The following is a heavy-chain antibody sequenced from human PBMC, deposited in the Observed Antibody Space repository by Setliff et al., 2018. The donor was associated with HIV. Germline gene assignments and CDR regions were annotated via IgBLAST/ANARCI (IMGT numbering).Heavy chain of an antibody. Sequence: SVKVSXXASGGTFSSYAISWVRQAPGQGLEWMGGIIPIFGTANYAQKFQGRVTIXXDESTSTAYMELSSLRSEDTAVYYCARARRSSMVRGTYFDYWXQGTLVTVSS. CDR1: GGTFSSYA. CDR2: IIPIFGTA. J-gene: IGHJ4*02. D-gene: IGHD3-10*01. CDR3: ARARRSSMVRGTYFDY. V-gene: IGHV1-69*13.